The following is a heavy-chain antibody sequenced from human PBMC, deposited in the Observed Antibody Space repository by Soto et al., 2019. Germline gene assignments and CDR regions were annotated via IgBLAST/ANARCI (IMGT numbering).Heavy chain of an antibody. CDR3: AKSGSSGWYGWFDP. J-gene: IGHJ5*02. D-gene: IGHD6-19*01. Sequence: SGPTLVNPTQTLTLTCIFSGFSLRTSGVGVGWIRQPPGKALEWLGFIYWNDDKRYSPSLKSGLTITKDTSKNQVVLTMTNMDPVDTATYYCAKSGSSGWYGWFDPWGQGTLVTVSS. V-gene: IGHV2-5*01. CDR1: GFSLRTSGVG. CDR2: IYWNDDK.